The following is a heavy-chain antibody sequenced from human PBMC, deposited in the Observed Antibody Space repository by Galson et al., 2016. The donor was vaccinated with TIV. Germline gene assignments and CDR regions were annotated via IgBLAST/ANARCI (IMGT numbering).Heavy chain of an antibody. CDR3: ARVVTGGYVDV. V-gene: IGHV1-2*02. Sequence: SVKVSCKASGDTFSGYYIYWVRQAPGQGLEWMGWINPKSGSTKYAQRFQGRVTMTRDTSISTAYMEVSWLRPDDTAVFYCARVVTGGYVDVWGKETTVTVSS. CDR1: GDTFSGYY. D-gene: IGHD3-16*01. J-gene: IGHJ6*04. CDR2: INPKSGST.